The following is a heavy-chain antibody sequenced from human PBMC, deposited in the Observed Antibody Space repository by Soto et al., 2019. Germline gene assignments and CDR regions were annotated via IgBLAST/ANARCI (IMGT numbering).Heavy chain of an antibody. CDR2: ISAYNGNT. D-gene: IGHD6-19*01. J-gene: IGHJ5*02. CDR1: GYTFTSYG. V-gene: IGHV1-18*01. Sequence: ASVKVSCKASGYTFTSYGISWVRQAPGQGLEWMGWISAYNGNTNYAQKLQGRVTMTTDTSTSTAYMELRSLRSDDTAVYYCARVLYSSGWMGFGWFDPWSQGTLVTVSS. CDR3: ARVLYSSGWMGFGWFDP.